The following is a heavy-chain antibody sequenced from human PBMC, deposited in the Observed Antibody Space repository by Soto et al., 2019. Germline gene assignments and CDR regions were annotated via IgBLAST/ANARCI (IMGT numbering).Heavy chain of an antibody. CDR1: GGSISSGGYY. CDR3: ARDFRDTRGGGYYMDV. V-gene: IGHV4-31*03. CDR2: IYYSGST. Sequence: PSETLSLTCTVSGGSISSGGYYWSWIRQHPGKGLEWIGYIYYSGSTYYNPSLKSRVTISVDTSKNQFSLKLSSVTAADTALYYCARDFRDTRGGGYYMDVWGKGTTVTVSS. J-gene: IGHJ6*03. D-gene: IGHD2-2*01.